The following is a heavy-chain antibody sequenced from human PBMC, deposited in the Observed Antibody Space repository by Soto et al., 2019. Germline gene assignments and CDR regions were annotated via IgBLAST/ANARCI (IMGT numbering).Heavy chain of an antibody. CDR2: MFPGDSDT. V-gene: IGHV5-51*01. J-gene: IGHJ6*02. Sequence: GESLKISCKGSGYSFTSYWIGWVRQLPGQGLEWMGVMFPGDSDTRYSPSFQGQVTMSADPSTNTAYLEWSSLKAADSAMYYCARVPDSSLGTMDVWGQGTTVTVSS. CDR1: GYSFTSYW. D-gene: IGHD6-19*01. CDR3: ARVPDSSLGTMDV.